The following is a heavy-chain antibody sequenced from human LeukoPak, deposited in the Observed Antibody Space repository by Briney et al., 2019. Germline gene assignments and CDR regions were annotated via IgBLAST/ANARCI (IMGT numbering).Heavy chain of an antibody. CDR1: GFTFSSYA. D-gene: IGHD2-15*01. CDR2: INHSGST. V-gene: IGHV4-34*01. Sequence: GSLRLSCAASGFTFSSYAMSWVRQPPGKGLEWIGEINHSGSTNYNPSLKSRVTISVDTSKNQFSLKLSSVTAADTAVYYCARLAKRAAQIDYWGQGTLVTVSS. J-gene: IGHJ4*02. CDR3: ARLAKRAAQIDY.